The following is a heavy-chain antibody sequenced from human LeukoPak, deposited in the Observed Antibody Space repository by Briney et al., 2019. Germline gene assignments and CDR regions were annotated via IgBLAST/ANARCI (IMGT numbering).Heavy chain of an antibody. CDR2: ISSNGGST. D-gene: IGHD2-15*01. J-gene: IGHJ4*03. Sequence: GGSLRLSCGASGFTFSNYGMLWVRQAPGKGLEFVSAISSNGGSTYYANSVKGRFTISRDNSKNTLYLQMGSLGAEDMAVYYCARRSLGFCSGGTCYSDYWGQGTLVTVSS. V-gene: IGHV3-64*01. CDR3: ARRSLGFCSGGTCYSDY. CDR1: GFTFSNYG.